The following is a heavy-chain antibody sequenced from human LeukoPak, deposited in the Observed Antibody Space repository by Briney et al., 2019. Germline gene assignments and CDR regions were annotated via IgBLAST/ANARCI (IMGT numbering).Heavy chain of an antibody. CDR2: ISGSGGST. CDR1: GFTFSSYA. D-gene: IGHD3-22*01. V-gene: IGHV3-23*01. Sequence: GGSLRLSCAASGFTFSSYAMSWVRQAPGKGLEWVSAISGSGGSTYYADSVKGRFTISRDNSKNTLYLQMNSLRAEDTAVYYCAKDLYESSGPPPTPFDYWGQGSLVTVSS. CDR3: AKDLYESSGPPPTPFDY. J-gene: IGHJ4*02.